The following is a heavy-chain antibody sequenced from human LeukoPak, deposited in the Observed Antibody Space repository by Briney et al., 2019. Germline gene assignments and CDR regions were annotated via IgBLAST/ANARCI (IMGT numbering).Heavy chain of an antibody. CDR3: ARGSGTYYSDFDY. D-gene: IGHD1-26*01. CDR1: GGSFSGYF. CDR2: IYYSGST. Sequence: SETLSLTCAVYGGSFSGYFWAWIRQPPGKGLEWIGSIYYSGSTYYNPSLKSRVTISVDTSKNQFSLELYSVTAADTAVYYCARGSGTYYSDFDYWGQGTLVTVSS. V-gene: IGHV4-34*01. J-gene: IGHJ4*02.